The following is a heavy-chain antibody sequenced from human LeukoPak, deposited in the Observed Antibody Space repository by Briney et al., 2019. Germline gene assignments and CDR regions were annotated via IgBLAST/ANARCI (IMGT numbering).Heavy chain of an antibody. Sequence: SETLSLTCAISGHSTTRGHYWAWFRQSPGKGLEWIATFFQSEKSFYNASPKSRVIMSLDTSKSQFSLNLTSVTAADTAVYYCARVLPVPYLLDSWGQGTHVTVSS. D-gene: IGHD2/OR15-2a*01. J-gene: IGHJ4*02. CDR1: GHSTTRGHY. CDR2: FFQSEKS. V-gene: IGHV4-38-2*01. CDR3: ARVLPVPYLLDS.